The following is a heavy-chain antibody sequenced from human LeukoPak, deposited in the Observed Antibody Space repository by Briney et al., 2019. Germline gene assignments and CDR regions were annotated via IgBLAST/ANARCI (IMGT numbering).Heavy chain of an antibody. D-gene: IGHD5-12*01. CDR3: ARPVLRYSGYDNWFDP. CDR2: IYYSGST. V-gene: IGHV4-39*01. Sequence: SETLSLTCTVSGGSISSSSYYWGWIRQPPGKGLEWIGSIYYSGSTYYNPSLKSRVTISVDTSKNQFSLKLSSVTAADTAVYYCARPVLRYSGYDNWFDPWGQGTLVTVSS. J-gene: IGHJ5*02. CDR1: GGSISSSSYY.